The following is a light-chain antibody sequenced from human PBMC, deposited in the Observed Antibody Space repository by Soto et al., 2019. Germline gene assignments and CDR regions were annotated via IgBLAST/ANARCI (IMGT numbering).Light chain of an antibody. CDR3: QQSYSTPRIN. CDR1: QSISSW. Sequence: EIQMTQSPSTMSVSVVARVNITGSSSQSISSWLAWYQQKPGKAPKLLIYAASTLQSGVPSRFSGSGSGTDFTLTIRSLQPEDFATYYCQQSYSTPRINCGKGQRLEIK. V-gene: IGKV1-39*01. J-gene: IGKJ5*01. CDR2: AAS.